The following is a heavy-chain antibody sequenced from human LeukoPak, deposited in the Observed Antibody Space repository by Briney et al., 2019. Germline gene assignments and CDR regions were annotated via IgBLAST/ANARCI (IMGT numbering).Heavy chain of an antibody. CDR3: WAVAAQLCDY. D-gene: IGHD6-19*01. CDR2: IKKDGREK. CDR1: GLTFSRYW. Sequence: GGSLRLSCAASGLTFSRYWMSWVRQAPGKGLGWVANIKKDGREKNYVDSVEGRFTISRDNAKNSLYLQMNSLRPEDTSVYYCWAVAAQLCDYWGQGTLVTVSS. V-gene: IGHV3-7*01. J-gene: IGHJ4*02.